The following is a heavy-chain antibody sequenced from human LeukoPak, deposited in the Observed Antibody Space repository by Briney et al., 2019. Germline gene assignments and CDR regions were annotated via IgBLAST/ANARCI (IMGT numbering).Heavy chain of an antibody. D-gene: IGHD3-10*01. CDR3: AKDQHGSGSYYNVGEFDY. CDR1: GFTFSSYA. V-gene: IGHV3-23*01. CDR2: ISGSGGST. J-gene: IGHJ4*02. Sequence: PRGSLRLSCAASGFTFSSYAMSWVRQAPGKGLEWVSAISGSGGSTYYADSVKGRFTISRDNSKNTLYLQMNSLRAEDTAVYYCAKDQHGSGSYYNVGEFDYWGQGTLVTVSS.